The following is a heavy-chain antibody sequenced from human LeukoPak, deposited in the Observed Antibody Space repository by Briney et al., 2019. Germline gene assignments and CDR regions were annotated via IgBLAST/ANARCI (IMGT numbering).Heavy chain of an antibody. CDR2: ILHSGST. CDR3: FYGGNSGDWLY. J-gene: IGHJ4*02. Sequence: KASKTLSLTCAVSGGSTSSGNWWSWVRQPPGKGLEWIGEILHSGSTNYNPSLKSRVTMSVDKSKNHFSLKLSSVTAADTAVYYCFYGGNSGDWLYWGQGTLVTVSS. V-gene: IGHV4-4*02. D-gene: IGHD4-23*01. CDR1: GGSTSSGNW.